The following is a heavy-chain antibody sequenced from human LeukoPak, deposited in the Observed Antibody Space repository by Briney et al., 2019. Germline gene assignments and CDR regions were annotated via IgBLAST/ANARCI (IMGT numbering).Heavy chain of an antibody. CDR3: ARVPSRSSRAGYNWFDP. CDR1: GYTFTGYY. J-gene: IGHJ5*02. CDR2: INPNSGGT. V-gene: IGHV1-2*06. D-gene: IGHD1-26*01. Sequence: GASVKVSCKASGYTFTGYYMHWVRQAPGQGLEWMGRINPNSGGTNYAQKFQGRVTMTRDTSISKAYMELSRLISDDTAVYYCARVPSRSSRAGYNWFDPWGQGTLVTVSS.